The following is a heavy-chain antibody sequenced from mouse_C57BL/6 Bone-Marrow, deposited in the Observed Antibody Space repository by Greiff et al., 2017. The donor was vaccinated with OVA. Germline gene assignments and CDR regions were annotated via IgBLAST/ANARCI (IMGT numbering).Heavy chain of an antibody. D-gene: IGHD1-1*01. V-gene: IGHV5-17*01. CDR2: ISSGSSTI. Sequence: EVMLVESGGGLVKPGGSLKLSCAASGFTFSDYGMHWVRQAPEKGLEWVAYISSGSSTIYYADTVKGRFTISRDNAKNTLVLQMTSLRSEDTAMYYCARNYYGSSYRFAYWGQGTLVTVSA. J-gene: IGHJ3*01. CDR1: GFTFSDYG. CDR3: ARNYYGSSYRFAY.